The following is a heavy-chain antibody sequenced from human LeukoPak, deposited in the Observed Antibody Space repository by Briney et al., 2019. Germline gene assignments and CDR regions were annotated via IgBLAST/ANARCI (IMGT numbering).Heavy chain of an antibody. D-gene: IGHD6-19*01. J-gene: IGHJ4*02. CDR2: ISGSGGST. CDR1: GFTFSSYA. V-gene: IGHV3-23*01. Sequence: GGSLRLSCAASGFTFSSYAMSWVRQAPGKGLEWVSAISGSGGSTYYADFVKGRFTISRDNSKNTLYLQMNSLRAEDTAVYYCAKDLAVAGTGILWGQGTLVTVSS. CDR3: AKDLAVAGTGIL.